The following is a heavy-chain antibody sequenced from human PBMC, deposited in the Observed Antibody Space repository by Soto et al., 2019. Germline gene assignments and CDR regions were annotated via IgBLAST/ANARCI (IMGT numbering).Heavy chain of an antibody. D-gene: IGHD3-3*01. CDR1: GYTFTSYG. CDR2: ISAYSGKT. Sequence: QVQLVQSGAEVKKPGASVMLSCEASGYTFTSYGISWVRQAPGQGLEWMGWISAYSGKTNYAQKLQGRVTMTTDTSTSTAYMELRSLRYDATAVYYCARGADFWSGYRWFDPWGQGTLVTVSS. V-gene: IGHV1-18*01. J-gene: IGHJ5*02. CDR3: ARGADFWSGYRWFDP.